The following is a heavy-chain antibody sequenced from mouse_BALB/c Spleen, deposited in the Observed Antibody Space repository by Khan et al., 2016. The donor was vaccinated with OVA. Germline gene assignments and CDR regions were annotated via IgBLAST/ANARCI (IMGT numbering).Heavy chain of an antibody. V-gene: IGHV3-2*02. D-gene: IGHD1-2*01. CDR3: ARTASIKY. Sequence: QLKQSGPGLVKPSQSLSLTCTVTGYSITSGYGWNWIRQFPGNKLEWMGYISYSGSTNYNPSLKSRISITRDTSKNQFFLQLNSVTTEDTATYYCARTASIKYWGQGTTLTVSS. CDR1: GYSITSGYG. CDR2: ISYSGST. J-gene: IGHJ2*01.